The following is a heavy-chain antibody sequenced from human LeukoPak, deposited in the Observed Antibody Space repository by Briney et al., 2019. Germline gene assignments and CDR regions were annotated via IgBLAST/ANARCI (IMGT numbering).Heavy chain of an antibody. CDR3: AADTVANGGNYGFDV. CDR1: GDTVSHLS. Sequence: ASVKVSCKVSGDTVSHLSVHWVRQAPGKGLEWMGGFDPEDSEIVYAEKFQVRVIVTEDTSTDTAYMELKSLRYEDTAVYFCAADTVANGGNYGFDVWGQGTTVVVSS. J-gene: IGHJ6*02. CDR2: FDPEDSEI. V-gene: IGHV1-24*01. D-gene: IGHD2-8*01.